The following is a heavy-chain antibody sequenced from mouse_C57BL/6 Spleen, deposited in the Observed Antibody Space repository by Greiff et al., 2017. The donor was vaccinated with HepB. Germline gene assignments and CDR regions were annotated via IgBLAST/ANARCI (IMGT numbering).Heavy chain of an antibody. CDR2: ISTYYGDA. D-gene: IGHD2-2*01. V-gene: IGHV1-67*01. Sequence: VQLQQSGPELVRPGVSVKISCKGSGYTFTDYAMHWVKQSHAKSLEWIGVISTYYGDASYNQKFKDQATMTVDKSSSTAYMELARLTSEDSAVYYCARRGSTMVTTPYWYFDVWGTGTTVTVSS. CDR3: ARRGSTMVTTPYWYFDV. J-gene: IGHJ1*03. CDR1: GYTFTDYA.